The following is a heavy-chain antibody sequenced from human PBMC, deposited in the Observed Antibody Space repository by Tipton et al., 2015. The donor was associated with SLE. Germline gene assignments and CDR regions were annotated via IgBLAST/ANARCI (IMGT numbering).Heavy chain of an antibody. D-gene: IGHD6-13*01. J-gene: IGHJ5*02. Sequence: TLSLTRAVSGYSITSGDYWGWIRQPPGKGLGWVGRLYHRGSTYYNPSLKSRVTISTDTSKNEIYLKLTSVTATDTAVYFCARDPYDSTWRNGWFDPWGQGTLVTVSS. V-gene: IGHV4-38-2*02. CDR1: GYSITSGDY. CDR3: ARDPYDSTWRNGWFDP. CDR2: LYHRGST.